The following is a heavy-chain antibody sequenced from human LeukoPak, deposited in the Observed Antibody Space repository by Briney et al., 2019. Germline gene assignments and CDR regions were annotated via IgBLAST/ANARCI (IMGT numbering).Heavy chain of an antibody. CDR2: IYYTGRA. CDR1: GGSISGYY. CDR3: ARFGVDYDMDV. J-gene: IGHJ6*02. V-gene: IGHV4-59*01. Sequence: SETLSLTCTVSGGSISGYYWTWIRQPPGKGLEWIGQIYYTGRADYNPSLKSRITISVDTFKNQISLRLSSVTAADTAIYYCARFGVDYDMDVWGQGTTVTVSS. D-gene: IGHD3-16*01.